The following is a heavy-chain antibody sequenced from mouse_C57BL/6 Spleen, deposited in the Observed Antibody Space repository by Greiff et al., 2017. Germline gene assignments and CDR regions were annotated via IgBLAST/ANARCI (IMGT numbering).Heavy chain of an antibody. CDR3: ARLKDSNYDYAMDY. CDR2: IYPGDGDT. Sequence: QVQLKESGPELVQPGASVKISCKASGYAFSSSWMNWVKQRPGKGLEWIGRIYPGDGDTNYNGKFKGKATLTADKSSSTAYMQLSSLTSEDSAVYFCARLKDSNYDYAMDYWGQGTSVTVSS. D-gene: IGHD2-5*01. J-gene: IGHJ4*01. V-gene: IGHV1-82*01. CDR1: GYAFSSSW.